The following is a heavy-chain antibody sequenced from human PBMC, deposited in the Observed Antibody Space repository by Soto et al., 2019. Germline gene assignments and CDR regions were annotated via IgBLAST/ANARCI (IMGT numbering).Heavy chain of an antibody. CDR1: GGSISSGGYY. J-gene: IGHJ5*02. Sequence: QVQLQESGPGLVKPSQTLSLTCTVSGGSISSGGYYWSWIRQHPGKVLEWIGYIYYSGSTYYNPSLKSRVTISVDTSKNQFSLKLSSVTAADTAVYYCARDSTMVRGVTQHQYNWFDPWGQGTLVTVSS. D-gene: IGHD3-10*01. CDR2: IYYSGST. V-gene: IGHV4-31*03. CDR3: ARDSTMVRGVTQHQYNWFDP.